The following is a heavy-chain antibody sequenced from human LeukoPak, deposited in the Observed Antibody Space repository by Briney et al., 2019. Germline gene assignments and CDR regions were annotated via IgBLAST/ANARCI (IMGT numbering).Heavy chain of an antibody. CDR3: ARDANYYDSSGYSMDAFDI. CDR1: GGSFSGYY. J-gene: IGHJ3*02. CDR2: INHSGST. D-gene: IGHD3-22*01. Sequence: SETLSLTCAVYGGSFSGYYWSWIRQPPGKGLEWIGEINHSGSTNYNPSLKSRVTISVDTSKNQFSLKLSSVTAAGTAVYYCARDANYYDSSGYSMDAFDIWGQGTMVTVSS. V-gene: IGHV4-34*01.